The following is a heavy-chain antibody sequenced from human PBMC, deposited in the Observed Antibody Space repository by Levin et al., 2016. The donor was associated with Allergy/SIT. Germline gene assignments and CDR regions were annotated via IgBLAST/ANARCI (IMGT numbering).Heavy chain of an antibody. D-gene: IGHD2-15*01. CDR1: GFTFSIYW. J-gene: IGHJ4*02. CDR2: IRPDGSEK. Sequence: GESLKISCAASGFTFSIYWMSWVRQAPGKGLEWVANIRPDGSEKYYVDSVKGRFTISRDNAENSLYLQMNSLRAEDTAVYYCATYPSGDMCSSNMGVCGFDYWGQGTLVTVSS. CDR3: ATYPSGDMCSSNMGVCGFDY. V-gene: IGHV3-7*03.